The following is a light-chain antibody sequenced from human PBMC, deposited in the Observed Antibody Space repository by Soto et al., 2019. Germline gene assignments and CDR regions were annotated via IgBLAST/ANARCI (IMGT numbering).Light chain of an antibody. CDR1: QSVSTY. V-gene: IGKV3-11*01. CDR2: DAS. Sequence: EIVLTQSPATLSLSPGERATLSCRASQSVSTYLAWYQQKPGQAPRLLIYDASNRATGIPARFSGSGSGTDFTLTISSLQPEDFATYYCQQSYSTPTTLGQGTKVDIK. CDR3: QQSYSTPTT. J-gene: IGKJ1*01.